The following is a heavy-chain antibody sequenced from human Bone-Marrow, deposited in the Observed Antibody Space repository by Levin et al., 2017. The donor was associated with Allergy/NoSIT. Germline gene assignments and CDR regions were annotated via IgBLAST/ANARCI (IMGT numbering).Heavy chain of an antibody. CDR1: GFTFSDYY. Sequence: GESLKISCAASGFTFSDYYMNWIRQAPGKGLEWVAYIYSSGGFTTYYADSVKGRFTITRDNDSKSVYLEMHSLRVEDTAIYYCARDYGYGFDFWGQGTLVAVSS. CDR2: IYSSGGFTT. J-gene: IGHJ4*02. V-gene: IGHV3-11*01. D-gene: IGHD5-18*01. CDR3: ARDYGYGFDF.